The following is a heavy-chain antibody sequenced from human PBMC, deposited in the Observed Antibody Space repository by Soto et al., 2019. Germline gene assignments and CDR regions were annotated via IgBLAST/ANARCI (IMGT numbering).Heavy chain of an antibody. J-gene: IGHJ4*02. V-gene: IGHV4-59*08. D-gene: IGHD6-19*01. Sequence: QVQLQESGPGLVKPSETLSLTCTASGGSISSYYWSWIRQPPGKGLEWIGYIYYSGSTNYNPSLKSRVTISVDTSKNQFSLKLSSVTAADTAVYYCARQVGGWAPWYFDYWGQGTLVTVSS. CDR3: ARQVGGWAPWYFDY. CDR1: GGSISSYY. CDR2: IYYSGST.